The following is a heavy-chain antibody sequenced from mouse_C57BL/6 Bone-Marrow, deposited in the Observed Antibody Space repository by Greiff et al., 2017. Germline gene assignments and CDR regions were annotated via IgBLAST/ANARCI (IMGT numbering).Heavy chain of an antibody. CDR1: GYTFTSYW. Sequence: QVHVKQSGAELVKPGASVKLSCKASGYTFTSYWMQWVKQRPGQGLEWIGEIAPSDSYTNYNQKFKGKATLTVDTSSSTAYMQLSSLTSEDSAVYYCARSNWDPWFAYWGQGTLVTVSA. V-gene: IGHV1-50*01. D-gene: IGHD4-1*02. J-gene: IGHJ3*01. CDR3: ARSNWDPWFAY. CDR2: IAPSDSYT.